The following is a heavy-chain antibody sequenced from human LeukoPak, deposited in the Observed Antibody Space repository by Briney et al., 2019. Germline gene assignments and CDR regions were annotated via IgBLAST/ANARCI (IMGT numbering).Heavy chain of an antibody. CDR1: GYTFTDYY. Sequence: GASVKVSCKASGYTFTDYYMHWVRQAPGQGLEWMGWINPNSVGTNYARKFHGRVTMTRDTSTSTVYMELSRLRSDDTAVYYCARDLPSANAEGFDIWGQGTVVTVSS. J-gene: IGHJ3*02. CDR3: ARDLPSANAEGFDI. D-gene: IGHD2-8*01. CDR2: INPNSVGT. V-gene: IGHV1-2*02.